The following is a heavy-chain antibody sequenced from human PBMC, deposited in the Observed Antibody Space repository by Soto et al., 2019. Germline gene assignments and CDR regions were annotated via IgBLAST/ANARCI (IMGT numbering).Heavy chain of an antibody. J-gene: IGHJ6*03. D-gene: IGHD2-2*01. Sequence: SVKVSCKASGGTFSGHTFSWVRQAPGQGLEWMGVINPICGSASYAQKFQGRVTITGDKSTSTVYMELSSLRSEDTAVYYCARNDCSSTSCYGQYYMDVWGKGTTVTVS. CDR1: GGTFSGHT. CDR3: ARNDCSSTSCYGQYYMDV. V-gene: IGHV1-69*06. CDR2: INPICGSA.